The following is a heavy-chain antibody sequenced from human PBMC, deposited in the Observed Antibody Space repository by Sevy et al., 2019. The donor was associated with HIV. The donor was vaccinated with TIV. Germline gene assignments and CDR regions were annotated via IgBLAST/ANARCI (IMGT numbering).Heavy chain of an antibody. CDR2: IGTAGDP. D-gene: IGHD6-13*01. V-gene: IGHV3-13*05. CDR1: GFTFSSYD. J-gene: IGHJ4*02. CDR3: ARAPTTGYSSSWPIDY. Sequence: GGSLRLSCVASGFTFSSYDMHWVRQATGKGLEWVSAIGTAGDPYYPGSVKGRFTISRENAKISLYLQMNSLRAGDTAVYYCARAPTTGYSSSWPIDYWGQGTLVTVSS.